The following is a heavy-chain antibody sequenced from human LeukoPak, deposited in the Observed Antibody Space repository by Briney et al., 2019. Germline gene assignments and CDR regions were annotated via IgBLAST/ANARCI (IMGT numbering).Heavy chain of an antibody. CDR3: ARGDYGSPFDAFDI. J-gene: IGHJ3*02. D-gene: IGHD4-17*01. CDR2: IYTSGST. Sequence: SETLSLTCTVSGGSISSGSYYWSWIRQPAGKGLEWIGRIYTSGSTNYNPSLKSRVTISVDTSKNQFSLKLSSVTAADTAVYYCARGDYGSPFDAFDIWGQGTMVTVSS. V-gene: IGHV4-61*02. CDR1: GGSISSGSYY.